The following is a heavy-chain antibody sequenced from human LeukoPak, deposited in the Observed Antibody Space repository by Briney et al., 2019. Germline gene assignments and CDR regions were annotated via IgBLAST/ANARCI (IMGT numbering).Heavy chain of an antibody. V-gene: IGHV3-23*01. CDR3: AKYFGSGSYHHMDV. D-gene: IGHD3-10*01. CDR1: GLTFSSYP. CDR2: ISGGGGNT. J-gene: IGHJ6*03. Sequence: GGPLRLSCAASGLTFSSYPMTWVRKAPGKGVEWVSVISGGGGNTYYADSVKGRFAISRDNSKNTLSLQMNSLRAEDTAVYYCAKYFGSGSYHHMDVWGKGTTVTVSS.